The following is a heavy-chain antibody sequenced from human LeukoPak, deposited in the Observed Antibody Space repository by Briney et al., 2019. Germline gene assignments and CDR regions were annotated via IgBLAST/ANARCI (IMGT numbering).Heavy chain of an antibody. CDR1: GFTFSSYW. CDR3: ARDVLYDSSGYYSDY. CDR2: IKQDGSEK. J-gene: IGHJ4*02. V-gene: IGHV3-7*03. Sequence: PGGSLRLSCAASGFTFSSYWMSWVRQAPGKGLEWVANIKQDGSEKYYVDSVKGRFTISRDNTKNSLYLQMNSLRAEDTALYYCARDVLYDSSGYYSDYWGQGTLVTVSS. D-gene: IGHD3-22*01.